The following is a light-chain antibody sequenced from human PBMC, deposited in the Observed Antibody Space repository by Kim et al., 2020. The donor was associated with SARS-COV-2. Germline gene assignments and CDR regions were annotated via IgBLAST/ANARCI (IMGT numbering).Light chain of an antibody. CDR1: QSRGSN. Sequence: PGERATLSCGASQSRGSNLAWYQQKPGLAPRLLIYDASSRATGIPDRYSGSGSGTDFTLTISRLEPEDFAVYYCQQYGSAPLTFSGGTKVDIK. CDR2: DAS. J-gene: IGKJ4*01. V-gene: IGKV3D-20*01. CDR3: QQYGSAPLT.